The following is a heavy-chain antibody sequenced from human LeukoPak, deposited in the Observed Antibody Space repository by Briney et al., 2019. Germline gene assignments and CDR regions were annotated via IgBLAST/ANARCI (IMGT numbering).Heavy chain of an antibody. Sequence: SETLSLTCSVSGGSVSNYYWSWIRQPPGKGLEWIGYIHYSGSTKYNPSLKSRVTISVDTSKNQFSLKLSSVTAADTAVYYCARWYSSGWAFDYWGQGTLVTVSS. V-gene: IGHV4-59*08. CDR3: ARWYSSGWAFDY. CDR1: GGSVSNYY. J-gene: IGHJ4*02. CDR2: IHYSGST. D-gene: IGHD6-19*01.